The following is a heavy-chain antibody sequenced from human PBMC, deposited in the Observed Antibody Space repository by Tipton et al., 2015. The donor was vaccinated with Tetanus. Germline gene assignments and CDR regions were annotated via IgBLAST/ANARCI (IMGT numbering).Heavy chain of an antibody. J-gene: IGHJ5*02. CDR2: IYFQGST. Sequence: GLVKPSETLSLTCTVSGGSISDKQYYWGWIRQPPGKGLEWIASIYFQGSTYYSPSLKSRVTIAVDTAQNLFSLRLTSVTAADTAVYYCAILPKHWLAPRGASWGQGILVTVSS. CDR3: AILPKHWLAPRGAS. V-gene: IGHV4-39*01. D-gene: IGHD6-19*01. CDR1: GGSISDKQYY.